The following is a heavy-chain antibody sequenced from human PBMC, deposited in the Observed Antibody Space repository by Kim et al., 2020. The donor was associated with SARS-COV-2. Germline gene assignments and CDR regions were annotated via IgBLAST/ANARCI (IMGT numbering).Heavy chain of an antibody. D-gene: IGHD3-10*01. CDR1: GFTVSSNY. Sequence: GGSLRLSCAASGFTVSSNYMSWVRQAPGKGLEWVSVIYSGGSTYYADSVKGRFTISRDNSKNTLYLQMNSLRAEDTAVYYCARDRLWFGELLGGMDVWGQGTTVTVSS. CDR3: ARDRLWFGELLGGMDV. J-gene: IGHJ6*02. CDR2: IYSGGST. V-gene: IGHV3-53*01.